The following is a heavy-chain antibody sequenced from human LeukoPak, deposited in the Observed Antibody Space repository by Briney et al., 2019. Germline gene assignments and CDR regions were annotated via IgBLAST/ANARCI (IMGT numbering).Heavy chain of an antibody. V-gene: IGHV4-59*08. D-gene: IGHD7-27*01. J-gene: IGHJ5*02. CDR3: ARHHPLGIEQIHWLDP. Sequence: SETLSLTCSVSGGSIRIYYWSWIRQPLGKGLEWMWYIFYSGINTYNPSLKSRVTISVDMSRTQFSLNRTSVTAADPPVYSCARHHPLGIEQIHWLDPWGQGTLVTVSS. CDR1: GGSIRIYY. CDR2: IFYSGIN.